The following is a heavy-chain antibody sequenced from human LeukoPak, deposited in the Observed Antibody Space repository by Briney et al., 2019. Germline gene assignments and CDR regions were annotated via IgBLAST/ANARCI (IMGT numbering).Heavy chain of an antibody. CDR1: GFTLSDHY. CDR2: SRNKANSYTT. D-gene: IGHD3-3*01. CDR3: ARGGLTIFGAVNYMDV. J-gene: IGHJ6*03. Sequence: PGGSLRLSCAASGFTLSDHYMDWVRQAPGKGLEWVGRSRNKANSYTTEYAASVKGRFTISRDDSKNSLYLQMNSLRAEDTALYYCARGGLTIFGAVNYMDVWGKGTTVTVSS. V-gene: IGHV3-72*01.